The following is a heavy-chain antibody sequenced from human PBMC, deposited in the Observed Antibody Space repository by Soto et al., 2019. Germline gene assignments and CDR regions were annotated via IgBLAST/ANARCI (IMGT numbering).Heavy chain of an antibody. J-gene: IGHJ6*02. CDR3: TSTIFGVVIPGGYYYGMDV. D-gene: IGHD3-3*01. V-gene: IGHV4-30-2*01. CDR2: IYHSGST. CDR1: GCSLSSGSYS. Sequence: SETLSLTCAVSGCSLSSGSYSYSWLRQPPGKGLEWIGYIYHSGSTYYNPSLRSRLTMSVDRSKNEIYLKLSSVTAEDTAVYCCTSTIFGVVIPGGYYYGMDVWGQGTTVTVSS.